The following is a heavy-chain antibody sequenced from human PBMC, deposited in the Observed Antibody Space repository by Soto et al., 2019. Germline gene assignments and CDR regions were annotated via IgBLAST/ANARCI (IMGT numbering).Heavy chain of an antibody. V-gene: IGHV1-69*01. CDR1: GGTLNSYG. CDR3: ATAGFRGTSIQQFEF. Sequence: QVQLVQSATEVKKPGSSVKVSCQASGGTLNSYGISWVRRAPGQGLEWMGAILPVFDTISSGQRFRGRVSISADEVTTTAYMELSGLRSEDTAIYYCATAGFRGTSIQQFEFWGQGTLVTVSP. CDR2: ILPVFDTI. D-gene: IGHD3-10*01. J-gene: IGHJ4*02.